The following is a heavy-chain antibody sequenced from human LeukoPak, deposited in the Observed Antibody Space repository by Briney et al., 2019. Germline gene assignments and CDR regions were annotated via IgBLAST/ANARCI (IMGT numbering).Heavy chain of an antibody. J-gene: IGHJ4*02. CDR3: TRDLSPVHF. V-gene: IGHV3-74*01. Sequence: GGSLRLSCTASGFTFSTYWMHWVRRASGKGLMWVSRVNGDGSSTVYADSVKGRFTIFRDNAKNTLYLQMNSLRAEDTAVYYCTRDLSPVHFWGQGTLVTVSS. CDR1: GFTFSTYW. D-gene: IGHD2/OR15-2a*01. CDR2: VNGDGSST.